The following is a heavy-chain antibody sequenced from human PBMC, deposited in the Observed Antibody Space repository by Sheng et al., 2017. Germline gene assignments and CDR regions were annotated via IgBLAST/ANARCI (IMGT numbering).Heavy chain of an antibody. D-gene: IGHD6-13*01. J-gene: IGHJ4*02. CDR3: ARGQAAAGSALDY. Sequence: QVQLQQWGAGLLKPSETLSLTCAVYGGSFSGYYWSWIRQPPGKGLEWIGEINHSGSTNYNPSLKSRVTISVDTSKNQFSLKLSSVTAADTAVYYCARGQAAAGSALDYWGQGTLVTVSS. CDR2: INHSGST. CDR1: GGSFSGYY. V-gene: IGHV4-34*01.